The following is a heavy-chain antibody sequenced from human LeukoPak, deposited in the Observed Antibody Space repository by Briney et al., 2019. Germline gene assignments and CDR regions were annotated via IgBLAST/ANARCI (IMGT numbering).Heavy chain of an antibody. Sequence: SQTLSLTCAISGDSFSGNSAAWSWIRQSPSRGLEWLGRTYYRSKWYNDYAVSVKSRITIKPDTSKNQFSLQLNSVTPEDTAVYYCARSTGHLDYWGQGTLVTVSS. CDR3: ARSTGHLDY. V-gene: IGHV6-1*01. D-gene: IGHD1-1*01. CDR2: TYYRSKWYN. CDR1: GDSFSGNSAA. J-gene: IGHJ4*02.